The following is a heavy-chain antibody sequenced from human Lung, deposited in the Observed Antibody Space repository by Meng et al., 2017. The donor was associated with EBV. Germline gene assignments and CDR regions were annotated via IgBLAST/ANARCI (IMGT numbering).Heavy chain of an antibody. CDR2: IYHSGTT. J-gene: IGHJ4*02. V-gene: IGHV4-4*02. CDR3: ARYSRPNRRLVSWYFDY. Sequence: QVQPQQWGAGLLKPSETLSLTCTVSGGSISRSNWWSWVRQSPQKGLEWIGEIYHSGTTNYNPSLKSRVTVLVDKSKTQFSLKLSSVTAADTAVYYCARYSRPNRRLVSWYFDYWGQGTLVTRLL. D-gene: IGHD6-13*01. CDR1: GGSISRSNW.